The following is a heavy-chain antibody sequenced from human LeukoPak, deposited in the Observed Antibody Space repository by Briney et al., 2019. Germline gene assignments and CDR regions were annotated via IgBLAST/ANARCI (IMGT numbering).Heavy chain of an antibody. CDR1: GFTFSSYA. D-gene: IGHD6-19*01. V-gene: IGHV3-23*01. J-gene: IGHJ5*02. CDR3: TAGGQWLIP. CDR2: ISGSGGST. Sequence: GGSLRLSCAASGFTFSSYAMSWVRQAPGKGLEWVSAISGSGGSTYYADSVKGRFTISRDNSRNTLYLQMNSLKTEDTAVYYCTAGGQWLIPWGQGTLVTVSS.